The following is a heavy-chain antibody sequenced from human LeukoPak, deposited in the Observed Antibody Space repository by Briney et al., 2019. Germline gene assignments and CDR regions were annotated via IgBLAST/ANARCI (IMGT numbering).Heavy chain of an antibody. J-gene: IGHJ4*02. D-gene: IGHD6-19*01. V-gene: IGHV3-30*03. CDR2: ISYDGSKK. Sequence: GGSLRLSCEASGFIFSHYGMHWVRQAPGKGLEWVAVISYDGSKKYYADSVEGRFTISRDNSKNTVYLQMNRLRAEDTAVYYCARGPISGWSADYWGQGTLVTVSS. CDR3: ARGPISGWSADY. CDR1: GFIFSHYG.